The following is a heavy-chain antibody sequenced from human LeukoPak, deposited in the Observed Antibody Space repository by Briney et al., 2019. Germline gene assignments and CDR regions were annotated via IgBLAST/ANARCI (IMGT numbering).Heavy chain of an antibody. J-gene: IGHJ3*02. V-gene: IGHV1-58*02. CDR1: GFTFTSSA. CDR2: IVVGSGNT. CDR3: AANVDTATGDAFDI. D-gene: IGHD5-18*01. Sequence: SVKVSCKASGFTFTSSAMQWVRQARGQRLEWIGWIVVGSGNTNYAQKFQERVTITRDMSTSTAYMELSSLRSEDTAVYYCAANVDTATGDAFDIWGQGTMVTVSS.